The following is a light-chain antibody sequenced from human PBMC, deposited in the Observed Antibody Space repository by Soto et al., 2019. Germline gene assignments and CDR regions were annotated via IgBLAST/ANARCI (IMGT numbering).Light chain of an antibody. CDR2: GAS. V-gene: IGKV3-20*01. J-gene: IGKJ1*01. Sequence: EIVLTQSPGTLSLSPGERATLSCRAGQSVSNSYLAWYQQKPGQASRLLIYGASSRATGIPDRFSGSGSGTDFTLTISRLEPEDFAVYYCHQYGSSPWTFGQGTKVEIK. CDR1: QSVSNSY. CDR3: HQYGSSPWT.